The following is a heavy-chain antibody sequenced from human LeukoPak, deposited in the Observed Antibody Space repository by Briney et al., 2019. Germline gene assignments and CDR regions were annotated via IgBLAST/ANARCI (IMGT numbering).Heavy chain of an antibody. CDR2: ISGSGGST. CDR1: GFTFSSYE. Sequence: GGSLRLSCAASGFTFSSYEMSWVRQAPGKGLEWVSAISGSGGSTYYADSVKGRFTISRDNSKNTLYLQMNSLRAEDTAVYYCAKDSLEYSGSSDYWGQGTLVTVSS. D-gene: IGHD1-26*01. V-gene: IGHV3-23*01. J-gene: IGHJ4*02. CDR3: AKDSLEYSGSSDY.